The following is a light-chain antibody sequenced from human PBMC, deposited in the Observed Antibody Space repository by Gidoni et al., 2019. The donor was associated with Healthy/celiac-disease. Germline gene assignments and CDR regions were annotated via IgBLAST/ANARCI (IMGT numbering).Light chain of an antibody. V-gene: IGKV2-30*01. J-gene: IGKJ2*01. CDR3: MQGTHWPLYT. CDR1: QSRVYSDGNPY. CDR2: KVS. Sequence: DVVLTQSPLSLPVTLGQPASISCRSSQSRVYSDGNPYLNWFHQKPGQSPRRLIYKVSNRDSGVPDRFSGSGSGTDYTLKISRVEAEDVGVYYCMQGTHWPLYTFGQGTKLEIK.